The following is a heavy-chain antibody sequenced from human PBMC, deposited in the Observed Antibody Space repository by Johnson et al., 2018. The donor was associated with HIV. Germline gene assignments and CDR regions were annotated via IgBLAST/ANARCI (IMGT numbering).Heavy chain of an antibody. CDR1: GFTFSSYG. J-gene: IGHJ3*02. Sequence: QVQLVEFGGGVVQPGGSLRLSCAASGFTFSSYGMHWVRQAPGKGLEWVAFIRYDGTNKYYVDSVKGRFTISRDNSKNTLYLQMNSLRTEDTAVYYCAKDLGSYQYLVDAFDIWGQGTMVTVSS. V-gene: IGHV3-30*02. CDR3: AKDLGSYQYLVDAFDI. D-gene: IGHD1-26*01. CDR2: IRYDGTNK.